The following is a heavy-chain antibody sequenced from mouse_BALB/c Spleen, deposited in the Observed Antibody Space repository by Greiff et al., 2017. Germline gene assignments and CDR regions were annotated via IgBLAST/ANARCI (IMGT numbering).Heavy chain of an antibody. J-gene: IGHJ2*01. CDR2: IYPGNSDT. D-gene: IGHD2-3*01. CDR1: GYSFTSYW. Sequence: EVQLQQSGTVLARPGASVKMSCKASGYSFTSYWMHWVKQRPGQGLEWIGAIYPGNSDTSYNQKFKGKAKLTAVTSASTAYMELSSLTNEDSAVYYCTRGYDGYSYYFDYWGQGTTLTVSS. CDR3: TRGYDGYSYYFDY. V-gene: IGHV1-5*01.